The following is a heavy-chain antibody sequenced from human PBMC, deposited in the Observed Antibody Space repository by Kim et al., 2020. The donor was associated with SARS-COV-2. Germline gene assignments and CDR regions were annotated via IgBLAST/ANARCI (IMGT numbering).Heavy chain of an antibody. V-gene: IGHV3-7*03. CDR3: ARPRSGAYYDY. D-gene: IGHD1-26*01. CDR1: GFTFRNLW. Sequence: GGSLRLSCKASGFTFRNLWMGWVRQPPGKGLEWVANIKEDGSEKYYVDSVKGRFTISRDDGKNSLYLQMNSLRAEDTAVYYCARPRSGAYYDYWGQGTLVTVSS. J-gene: IGHJ4*02. CDR2: IKEDGSEK.